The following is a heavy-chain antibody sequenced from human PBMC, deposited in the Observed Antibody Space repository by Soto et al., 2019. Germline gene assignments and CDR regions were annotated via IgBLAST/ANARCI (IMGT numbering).Heavy chain of an antibody. CDR3: TTDSAIRSQLLLKY. CDR2: IKSKTDGGTT. CDR1: GFTFSNAW. J-gene: IGHJ4*02. V-gene: IGHV3-15*01. Sequence: GGSLRLSCAASGFTFSNAWMSWVRQAPGKGLEWVGRIKSKTDGGTTDYAAPVKGRFTISRDDSKNTLYLQMNSLKTEDTAVYYCTTDSAIRSQLLLKYWGQGTLVTVSS. D-gene: IGHD2-2*01.